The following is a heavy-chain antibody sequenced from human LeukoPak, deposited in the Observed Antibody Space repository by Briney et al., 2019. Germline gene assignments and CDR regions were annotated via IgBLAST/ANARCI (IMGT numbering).Heavy chain of an antibody. V-gene: IGHV3-30*18. Sequence: FXSXGMXXGRQAXGKXLEGXXXLSYYGSNTSYAASVNGPFTISRDNSKNTLYLQMNSLRAEDTAVYYCAKDSVALVIADAFDIWGQGTMVTVSS. CDR3: AKDSVALVIADAFDI. CDR1: FXSXG. D-gene: IGHD3/OR15-3a*01. J-gene: IGHJ3*02. CDR2: LSYYGSNT.